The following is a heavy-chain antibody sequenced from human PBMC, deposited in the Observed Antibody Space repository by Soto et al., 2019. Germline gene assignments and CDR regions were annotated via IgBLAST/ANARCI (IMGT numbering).Heavy chain of an antibody. J-gene: IGHJ3*01. D-gene: IGHD6-19*01. CDR1: GFTFSSFT. Sequence: EVQLVESGGGLVQPGGSLRLSCAASGFTFSSFTMNWVRQAPGKGLEWVSYIGSSGITRYHADSVKGRFTVSRDNARNSLYLQMNSLRAEDTALYYCARSGSSGYQRYRLRSNDAFDVWGQGTMVTVSP. CDR2: IGSSGITR. V-gene: IGHV3-48*01. CDR3: ARSGSSGYQRYRLRSNDAFDV.